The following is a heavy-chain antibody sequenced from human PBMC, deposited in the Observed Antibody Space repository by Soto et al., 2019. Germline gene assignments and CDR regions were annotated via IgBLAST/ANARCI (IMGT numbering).Heavy chain of an antibody. J-gene: IGHJ4*02. D-gene: IGHD3-22*01. CDR3: ARALYDSSGYYYYFDY. Sequence: GGSLRPSCAASGFTFSSYDMHWVRQATGKGLEWVSAIGTAGDPYYPGSVKGRFTISRENAKNSLYLQMNSLRAGDTAVYYCARALYDSSGYYYYFDYWGQGTLVTVSS. V-gene: IGHV3-13*05. CDR2: IGTAGDP. CDR1: GFTFSSYD.